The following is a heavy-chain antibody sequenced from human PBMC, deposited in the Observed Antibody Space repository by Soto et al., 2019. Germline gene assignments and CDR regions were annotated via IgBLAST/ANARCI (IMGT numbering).Heavy chain of an antibody. CDR3: TRAQLYYYDSSGYYEDQPFDY. CDR2: IRSKAYGGTT. J-gene: IGHJ4*02. Sequence: GGSLRLSCTASGFTFGDYAMSWFRQAPRKGLEWVGFIRSKAYGGTTEYAASVKGRFTISRDDSKSIAYLQMNSLKTEDTAVYYCTRAQLYYYDSSGYYEDQPFDYWGQGTLVTVSS. D-gene: IGHD3-22*01. V-gene: IGHV3-49*03. CDR1: GFTFGDYA.